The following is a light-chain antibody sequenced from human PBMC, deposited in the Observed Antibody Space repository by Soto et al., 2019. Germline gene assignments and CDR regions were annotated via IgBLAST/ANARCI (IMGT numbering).Light chain of an antibody. CDR1: QSISSW. CDR3: QEYNTYSRT. J-gene: IGKJ1*01. Sequence: DVQMTQSPSTLSASLGDRITITCRASQSISSWLAWYQQKPGEAPNLLIYKASSLESGVPSRFSGSGSGTEFTLTISSLQPDDFATYYCQEYNTYSRTFGQGTKVDIK. CDR2: KAS. V-gene: IGKV1-5*03.